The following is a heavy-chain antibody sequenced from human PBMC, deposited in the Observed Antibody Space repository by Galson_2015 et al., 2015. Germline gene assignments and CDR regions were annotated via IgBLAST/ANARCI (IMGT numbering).Heavy chain of an antibody. D-gene: IGHD3-9*01. CDR3: AHRRDVFRCFDWHFYY. V-gene: IGHV2-5*02. CDR1: GFSLSTSGVG. CDR2: IYWDDDK. Sequence: PALVKPTQTLTLTCTFSGFSLSTSGVGVGWIRQPPGKALEWLALIYWDDDKRYSPSLKSRLTITKDTSKNQVVLTMTNMDPVDTATYYCAHRRDVFRCFDWHFYYWGQGTLVTVSS. J-gene: IGHJ4*02.